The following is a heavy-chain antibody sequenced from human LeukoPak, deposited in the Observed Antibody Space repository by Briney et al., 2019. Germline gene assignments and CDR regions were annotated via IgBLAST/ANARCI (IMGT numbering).Heavy chain of an antibody. CDR1: GYTFTTYW. Sequence: GESLKISCKGSGYTFTTYWIGWVRQMPGKGLEWMGIIYSGDSKTVYSPSFQGQVTISVDKSLSTAYLQWGSLKASDTAMYYCASGSYLYYFDYWGQGTLVTVSS. D-gene: IGHD1-26*01. V-gene: IGHV5-51*01. CDR3: ASGSYLYYFDY. CDR2: IYSGDSKT. J-gene: IGHJ4*02.